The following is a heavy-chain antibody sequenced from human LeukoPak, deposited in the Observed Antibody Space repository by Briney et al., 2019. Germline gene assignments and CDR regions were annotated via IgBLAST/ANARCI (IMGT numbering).Heavy chain of an antibody. D-gene: IGHD6-13*01. J-gene: IGHJ3*02. V-gene: IGHV3-7*01. CDR2: IKQDGSEK. CDR1: GFTFSNAW. Sequence: PGGSLRLSCAASGFTFSNAWMSWVRQAPGKGLEWVANIKQDGSEKYYVDSVKGRFTISRDNAKNSLYLQMNSLRAEDTAVYYCARDQGSSSWPPDAFDIWGQGTMVTVSS. CDR3: ARDQGSSSWPPDAFDI.